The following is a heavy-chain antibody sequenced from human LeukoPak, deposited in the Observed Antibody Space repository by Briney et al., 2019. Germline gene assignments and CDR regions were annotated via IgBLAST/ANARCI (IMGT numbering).Heavy chain of an antibody. CDR3: ARERAYYYDSSGYYLGH. D-gene: IGHD3-22*01. J-gene: IGHJ4*02. CDR2: ISANNGNT. Sequence: ASVKVSCKASGYTFTSYGISWVRQAPGQGLEWMGWISANNGNTNYAQKLQGRVTMTTDTSTSTAYMELRSLRSDDTAVYYCARERAYYYDSSGYYLGHWGQGTLVTVSS. CDR1: GYTFTSYG. V-gene: IGHV1-18*01.